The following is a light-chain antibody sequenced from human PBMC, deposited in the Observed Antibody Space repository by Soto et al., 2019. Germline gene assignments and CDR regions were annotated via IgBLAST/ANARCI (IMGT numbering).Light chain of an antibody. Sequence: AIQLTQSPSSLSASIGDRVTITCRASQGISSGLAWYQQKPGKTPKLLIYDASSLESGVPSRFSGSGSGTEFTLSISSLQPEDFATYYCHQFNNYPITFGQGTRLEIK. V-gene: IGKV1D-13*01. CDR3: HQFNNYPIT. J-gene: IGKJ5*01. CDR1: QGISSG. CDR2: DAS.